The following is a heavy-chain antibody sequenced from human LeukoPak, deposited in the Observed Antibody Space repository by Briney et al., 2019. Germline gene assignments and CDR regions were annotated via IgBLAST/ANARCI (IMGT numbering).Heavy chain of an antibody. D-gene: IGHD3-3*01. Sequence: NPGGSLRLSCAASGFTFSSYSMNWVRQAPGKGLEWVSSISSSSSYIYYADSVKGRFTISRDNAKNSLYLQMNSLRAEDTAVYYCARDRLDPDYDFWSGHYPDYGMDVWGQGTTVTVSS. J-gene: IGHJ6*02. CDR3: ARDRLDPDYDFWSGHYPDYGMDV. CDR1: GFTFSSYS. V-gene: IGHV3-21*01. CDR2: ISSSSSYI.